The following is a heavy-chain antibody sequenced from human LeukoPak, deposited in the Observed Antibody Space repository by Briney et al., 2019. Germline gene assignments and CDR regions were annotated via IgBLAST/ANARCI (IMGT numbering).Heavy chain of an antibody. V-gene: IGHV3-23*01. D-gene: IGHD2-2*01. CDR2: ISGSGGST. CDR3: AKDGVIVVVPAAISLSWFDP. CDR1: GFTFSSYA. Sequence: GGSLRLSCAASGFTFSSYAMSWVRQAPGKGLEWVSAISGSGGSTYYADSVKGRFTISRDNSKNTLYLQMNSLRAEDTAVYYCAKDGVIVVVPAAISLSWFDPWGQGTLVTVSS. J-gene: IGHJ5*02.